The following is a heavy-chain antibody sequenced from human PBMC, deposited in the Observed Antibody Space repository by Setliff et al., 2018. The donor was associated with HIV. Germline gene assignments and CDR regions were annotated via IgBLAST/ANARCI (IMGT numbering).Heavy chain of an antibody. CDR1: GYTFSRYA. V-gene: IGHV1-3*03. J-gene: IGHJ4*02. CDR3: ARNLLGTSSFDY. CDR2: INIGNGNT. D-gene: IGHD1-7*01. Sequence: ASVKVSCKASGYTFSRYAMHWVRQAPGQRLEWMGWINIGNGNTVYAQELQGRVTITWDTSASTAYMELSSLRAEDMAVYYCARNLLGTSSFDYWGQGTLVTVSS.